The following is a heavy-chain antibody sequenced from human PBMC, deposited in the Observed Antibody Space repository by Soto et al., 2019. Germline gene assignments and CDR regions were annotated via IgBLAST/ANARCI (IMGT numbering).Heavy chain of an antibody. CDR2: ISAYNGNT. V-gene: IGHV1-18*01. J-gene: IGHJ4*02. D-gene: IGHD3-9*01. CDR3: AREYYYISAPCY. CDR1: GYTFTSYG. Sequence: QVQLVQSGAEVKKPGASVKVSCRASGYTFTSYGISWVRQAPGQGLEWMGWISAYNGNTNYAQKLQGIVTITTDPSTSIAYMELRSLRSDDTAVYYCAREYYYISAPCYWGPGTLFSVSS.